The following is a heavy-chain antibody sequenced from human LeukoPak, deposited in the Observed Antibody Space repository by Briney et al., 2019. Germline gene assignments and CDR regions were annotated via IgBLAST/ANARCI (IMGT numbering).Heavy chain of an antibody. V-gene: IGHV4-30-4*08. Sequence: SETLSLTCTVSGASISSGDYYWSWIRQPPGKGLEWIGYIYYSGRIYYNSSLKSRVSISVDTSKNQFSLKVSSVTAADTAVYYCVRGEGYCITSTCRRNVWGKGTTVTVSS. CDR2: IYYSGRI. D-gene: IGHD2-2*01. CDR3: VRGEGYCITSTCRRNV. J-gene: IGHJ6*04. CDR1: GASISSGDYY.